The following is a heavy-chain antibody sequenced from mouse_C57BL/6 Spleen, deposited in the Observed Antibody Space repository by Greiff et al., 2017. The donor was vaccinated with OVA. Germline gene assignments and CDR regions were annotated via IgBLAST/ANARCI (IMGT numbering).Heavy chain of an antibody. D-gene: IGHD1-1*01. V-gene: IGHV2-9-1*01. CDR1: GFSLTSYA. J-gene: IGHJ1*03. CDR3: ARIYYGSSRYFDV. Sequence: VMLVESGPGLVAPSQSLSITCTVSGFSLTSYAISWVRQPPGQGLEWLGVIWPGGGTNYNSTLKSKLSISKDNSKSQVYLKMNSLQTDDTARYYCARIYYGSSRYFDVWGKGTTVTVSS. CDR2: IWPGGGT.